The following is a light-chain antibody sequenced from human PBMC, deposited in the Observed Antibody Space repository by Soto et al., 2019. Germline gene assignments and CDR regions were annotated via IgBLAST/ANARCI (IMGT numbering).Light chain of an antibody. CDR3: SSYTSSSTVI. CDR1: SSDVGAYNL. V-gene: IGLV2-14*01. J-gene: IGLJ2*01. CDR2: EVS. Sequence: QSVLTQPASVSGSPGQSVTISCTGTSSDVGAYNLVSWYQQYPGKAPKLMIYEVSNRPSGVSNRFSGSKSGNTASLTISGLQGEDEADYYCSSYTSSSTVIFGGGTKVTVL.